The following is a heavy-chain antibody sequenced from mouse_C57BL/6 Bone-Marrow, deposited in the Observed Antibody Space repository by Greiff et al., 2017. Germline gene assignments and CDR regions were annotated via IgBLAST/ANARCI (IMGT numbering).Heavy chain of an antibody. J-gene: IGHJ2*01. Sequence: QVQLQQPGAELMKPGASVKLSCKASGYTFTSYWMQWVKQRPGQGLEWIGEIDPSDSYTNYNQKFKGKATLTVDTSSSTAYMQLSSLTSEDSAVYYCARRTTVVATNFDYWGQGTTLTVSS. CDR2: IDPSDSYT. CDR1: GYTFTSYW. D-gene: IGHD1-1*01. V-gene: IGHV1-50*01. CDR3: ARRTTVVATNFDY.